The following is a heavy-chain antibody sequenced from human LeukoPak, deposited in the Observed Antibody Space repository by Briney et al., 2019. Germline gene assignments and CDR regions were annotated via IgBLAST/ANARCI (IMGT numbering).Heavy chain of an antibody. J-gene: IGHJ4*02. V-gene: IGHV4-34*01. CDR1: GGSFSGYY. D-gene: IGHD1-26*01. CDR2: INHSGST. Sequence: SETLSLTCAVYGGSFSGYYWSWIRQPPGKGLEWIGEINHSGSTNYNPSLKSRVTISVDTSKNQFSLKLSSVTAADTAVYYCARTSSGSYLGYWGRGTLVTVSS. CDR3: ARTSSGSYLGY.